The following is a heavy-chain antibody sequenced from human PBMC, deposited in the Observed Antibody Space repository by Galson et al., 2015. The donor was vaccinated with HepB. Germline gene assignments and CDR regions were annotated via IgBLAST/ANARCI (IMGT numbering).Heavy chain of an antibody. V-gene: IGHV3-23*01. CDR2: ISGSGGST. CDR1: GFTFSSYA. CDR3: AKALLFLWLILVY. D-gene: IGHD2/OR15-2a*01. Sequence: SLRLSCAASGFTFSSYAMSWVRQAPGKGLEWVSAISGSGGSTYYADSVKGRFTISRDNSKNTLYLQMNSLRAEDTAVYYCAKALLFLWLILVYWGQGTLVTVSS. J-gene: IGHJ4*02.